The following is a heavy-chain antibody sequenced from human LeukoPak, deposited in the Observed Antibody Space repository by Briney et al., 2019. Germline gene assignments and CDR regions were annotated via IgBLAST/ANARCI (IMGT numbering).Heavy chain of an antibody. CDR3: ARGESAGNPSLYFGMDV. V-gene: IGHV3-21*01. CDR1: EFTFSSYS. CDR2: ISSDSSYI. D-gene: IGHD6-19*01. Sequence: GGSLRLSCAASEFTFSSYSMNWVRQAPGKGLEWVSSISSDSSYINYGDSVKGRFTISRDNAMSSLFLQMNSLRAEDTAVYFCARGESAGNPSLYFGMDVWGQGTTVTVSS. J-gene: IGHJ6*02.